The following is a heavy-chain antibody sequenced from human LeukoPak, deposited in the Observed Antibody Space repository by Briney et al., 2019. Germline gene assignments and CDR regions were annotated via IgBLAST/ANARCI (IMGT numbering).Heavy chain of an antibody. CDR3: ASSMPKRGYSNSRDDNWFDP. V-gene: IGHV1-18*01. Sequence: ASVKVSCKASGYTFTSYGISWVRQAPGQGIEWMGWISAYNGNTNYAQKLQGRVTMTTDTSTSTAYMELRSLRSDDTAVYYCASSMPKRGYSNSRDDNWFDPWGQGTLVTVSS. D-gene: IGHD4-11*01. J-gene: IGHJ5*02. CDR1: GYTFTSYG. CDR2: ISAYNGNT.